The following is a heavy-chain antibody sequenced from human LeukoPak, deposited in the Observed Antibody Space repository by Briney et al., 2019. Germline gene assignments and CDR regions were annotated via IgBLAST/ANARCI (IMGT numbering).Heavy chain of an antibody. D-gene: IGHD3-9*01. CDR3: ARGNYDILTGYPSPPLY. Sequence: ASVKVSCKASGYTFTGYYMHWVRQAPGQGLEWMGWINPNSGGTNYAQKFQGRVTMTRDTSISTAYMELSRLRSDDTAVYYCARGNYDILTGYPSPPLYWGQGTLVTVSS. CDR1: GYTFTGYY. CDR2: INPNSGGT. J-gene: IGHJ4*02. V-gene: IGHV1-2*02.